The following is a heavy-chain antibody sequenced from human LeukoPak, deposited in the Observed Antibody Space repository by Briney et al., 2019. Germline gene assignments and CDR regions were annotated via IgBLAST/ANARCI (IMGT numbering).Heavy chain of an antibody. J-gene: IGHJ3*02. CDR1: GGSISSGGYY. CDR2: IYYSGST. V-gene: IGHV4-31*03. Sequence: SQTLSLTCTVSGGSISSGGYYWSWIRQHPGKGLEWIGYIYYSGSTYYNPSLKSRVTISVDTSKNQFSLKLSSVTAADTAVYYCARGNYDSSGYHAFDIWGQGTVVTVSS. CDR3: ARGNYDSSGYHAFDI. D-gene: IGHD3-22*01.